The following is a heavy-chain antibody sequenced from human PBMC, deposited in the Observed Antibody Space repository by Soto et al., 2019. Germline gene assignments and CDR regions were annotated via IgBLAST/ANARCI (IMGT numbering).Heavy chain of an antibody. D-gene: IGHD1-26*01. J-gene: IGHJ4*02. CDR1: GFTFSSYW. V-gene: IGHV3-7*01. Sequence: EVQLVESGGGLVQPGGSLRLSCAASGFTFSSYWMSWVRQAPGKGLEWVANIKQDGSEKYYVDSVKGRFTISRDNAKNSLYLQMNSLRAEDTAVYYCARVGATNLLHYFDYWGQGTLVTVYS. CDR3: ARVGATNLLHYFDY. CDR2: IKQDGSEK.